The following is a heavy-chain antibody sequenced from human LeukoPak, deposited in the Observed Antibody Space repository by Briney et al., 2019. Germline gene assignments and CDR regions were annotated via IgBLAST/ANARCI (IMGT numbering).Heavy chain of an antibody. Sequence: GGSLRLSCVASGFSFNIYGMSWVRQAPGKGLEWVSSVGGGPDIHHADSVKGRFTGSRDNSLDRLFLQMNSLRADDTAVYFCAKGSRGYNSGYLDYWGQGALVTVSS. D-gene: IGHD6-19*01. CDR2: VGGGPDI. CDR3: AKGSRGYNSGYLDY. J-gene: IGHJ4*02. V-gene: IGHV3-23*01. CDR1: GFSFNIYG.